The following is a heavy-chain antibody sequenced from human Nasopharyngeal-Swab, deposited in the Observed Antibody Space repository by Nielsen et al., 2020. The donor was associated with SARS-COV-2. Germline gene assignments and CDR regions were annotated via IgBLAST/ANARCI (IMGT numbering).Heavy chain of an antibody. V-gene: IGHV1-69*13. Sequence: SVKVSCKASGGTFSSYAISWVRQAPGQGLEWMGGIIPIFGTANYAQKFQGRVTITADESTSTAYMELSSLRSEDTAVYYCARSPAHSSSWYFGRYYYGMDVWGKGTTVTVSS. J-gene: IGHJ6*04. D-gene: IGHD6-13*01. CDR2: IIPIFGTA. CDR1: GGTFSSYA. CDR3: ARSPAHSSSWYFGRYYYGMDV.